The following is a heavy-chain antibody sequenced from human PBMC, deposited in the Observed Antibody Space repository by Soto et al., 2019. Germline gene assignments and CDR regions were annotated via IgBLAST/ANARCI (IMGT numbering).Heavy chain of an antibody. CDR2: IYWHDEK. J-gene: IGHJ5*01. CDR1: GFALSTRGVG. V-gene: IGHV2-5*01. CDR3: AHRQPSAVGTDRYCFGS. Sequence: QITLKESGPTLVKPTQTLTLTCTCSGFALSTRGVGVGWIRQPPGKALEWLALIYWHDEKRYNPSLKSRRTITKDTSKNQVVLTMTNVDPVDTGTYYCAHRQPSAVGTDRYCFGSWGQGSLVTVSS. D-gene: IGHD6-13*01.